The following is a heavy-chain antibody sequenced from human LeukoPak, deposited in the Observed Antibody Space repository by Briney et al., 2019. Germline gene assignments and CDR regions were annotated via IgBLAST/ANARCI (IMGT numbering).Heavy chain of an antibody. V-gene: IGHV4-39*01. CDR1: GGSISSSSYY. CDR3: ARTYSYDTSGYY. J-gene: IGHJ4*02. D-gene: IGHD3-22*01. CDR2: IYYSGST. Sequence: SETLSLTCTVSGGSISSSSYYWGWIRQPPGKGLEWIGNIYYSGSTYYNPSLKSRVTISVDTSKNQCSLKLSSVTAANTAVYYCARTYSYDTSGYYWGQGTLVTVSS.